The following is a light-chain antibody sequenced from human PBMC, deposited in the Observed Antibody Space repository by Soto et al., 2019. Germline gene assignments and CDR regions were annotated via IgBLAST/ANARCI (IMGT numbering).Light chain of an antibody. J-gene: IGLJ1*01. Sequence: QSVLTQPPSVSAAPGQKVTISCSGSSSDIGNNYVSRYQHLPGTAPKLLIFETNRRPSGIPDRFSGSKSGTSATLGITGLQTGDEADYYCGTWDSSLSADVFGTGTKVTVL. CDR1: SSDIGNNY. V-gene: IGLV1-51*02. CDR2: ETN. CDR3: GTWDSSLSADV.